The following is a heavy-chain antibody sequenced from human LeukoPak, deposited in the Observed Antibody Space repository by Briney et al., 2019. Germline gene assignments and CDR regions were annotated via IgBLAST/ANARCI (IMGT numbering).Heavy chain of an antibody. Sequence: PGGSLRLSCAASGFTFDDYAMHWVRQAPGKGLEWVSLISWDGGSTYYADSVKGRFTISRDNSKNSLYLQMNSLRAEDTALYYCAKGLGFGEVLGYYYMDVWGKGTTVTVSS. V-gene: IGHV3-43D*03. CDR2: ISWDGGST. CDR3: AKGLGFGEVLGYYYMDV. D-gene: IGHD3-10*01. J-gene: IGHJ6*03. CDR1: GFTFDDYA.